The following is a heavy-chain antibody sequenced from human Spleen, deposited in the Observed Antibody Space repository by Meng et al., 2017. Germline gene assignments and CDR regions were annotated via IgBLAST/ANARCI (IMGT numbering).Heavy chain of an antibody. V-gene: IGHV3-74*01. D-gene: IGHD4-23*01. J-gene: IGHJ4*02. CDR3: VRDFGGNSDH. Sequence: LVDSGGGVVQPGRALGLSCAASGFTFIDYAMHWVRQAPGKGLVWVARMNEDGTTISHAGSVRGRFTISRDSARNTLDLQMNSLRAEDTALYYCVRDFGGNSDHWGQGTLVTVSS. CDR2: MNEDGTTI. CDR1: GFTFIDYA.